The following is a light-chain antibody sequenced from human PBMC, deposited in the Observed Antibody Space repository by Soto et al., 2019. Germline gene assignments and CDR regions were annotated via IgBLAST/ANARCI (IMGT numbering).Light chain of an antibody. Sequence: EIVLTQSPGTLSLSPGESATLSCRASQSVSSSYLAWYQQRRGQAPRLLIYGATSRATGIADTFSGSGSGTDFTLTISILEPEDFAVYYCHQYGSSPATFGQGTKVDIK. CDR3: HQYGSSPAT. CDR2: GAT. J-gene: IGKJ1*01. V-gene: IGKV3-20*01. CDR1: QSVSSSY.